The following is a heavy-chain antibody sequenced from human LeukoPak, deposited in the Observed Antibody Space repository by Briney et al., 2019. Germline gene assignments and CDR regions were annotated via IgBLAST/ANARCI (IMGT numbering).Heavy chain of an antibody. CDR1: GFTFSSYS. CDR2: ISSSSSYI. V-gene: IGHV3-21*01. J-gene: IGHJ4*02. Sequence: GGSLRLSCAASGFTFSSYSMNWVRQAPGEGLEWVSSISSSSSYIYYADSVKGRFTISRDNAKNSLYLQMNSLRAEDTAVYYCASIRYCSSTSCQFDYWGQGTLVTVSS. CDR3: ASIRYCSSTSCQFDY. D-gene: IGHD2-2*01.